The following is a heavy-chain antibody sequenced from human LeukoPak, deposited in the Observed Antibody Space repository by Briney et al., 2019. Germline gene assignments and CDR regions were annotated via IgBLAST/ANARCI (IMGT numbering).Heavy chain of an antibody. V-gene: IGHV3-21*01. J-gene: IGHJ4*02. CDR3: AREHYDSSGYPPLDY. CDR2: ISSSSSYI. CDR1: GFTFSSYS. D-gene: IGHD3-22*01. Sequence: PGGSLRLSCAASGFTFSSYSMNWVRQAPGKGLEWVSSISSSSSYIYYADSVKGRFTISRDNAKNSLYLQMNSLRAEDTAVYYCAREHYDSSGYPPLDYWGQGTLVTVSS.